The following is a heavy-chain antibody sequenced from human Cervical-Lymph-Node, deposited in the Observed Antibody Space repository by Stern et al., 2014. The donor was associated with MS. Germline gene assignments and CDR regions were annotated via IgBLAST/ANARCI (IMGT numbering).Heavy chain of an antibody. D-gene: IGHD5-24*01. V-gene: IGHV3-66*01. CDR2: FYSGIST. Sequence: EVQLVESGGTFVQPGGSLRLSCAASGSTVNSNHMTWVRQAPGKGLEWVSIFYSGISTYYAESVKGRFSFSIDNSKNTLFLHMNNLRVEDTAMYYCTREMAARRLDPWGQGTLVIVSA. CDR1: GSTVNSNH. J-gene: IGHJ5*02. CDR3: TREMAARRLDP.